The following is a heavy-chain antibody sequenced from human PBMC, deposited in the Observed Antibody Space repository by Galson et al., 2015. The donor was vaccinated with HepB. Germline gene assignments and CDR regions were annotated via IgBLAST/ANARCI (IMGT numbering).Heavy chain of an antibody. CDR3: ARDPQARTGYYYGSGSYLYFDY. CDR1: GYTFTSYG. Sequence: SVKVSCKASGYTFTSYGISWVRQAPGQGLEWMGWISAYNGNTNYAQKLQGRVTMTTDTSTSTAYMELRSLRSDDTAVYYCARDPQARTGYYYGSGSYLYFDYWGQGTLVTVSS. CDR2: ISAYNGNT. V-gene: IGHV1-18*04. J-gene: IGHJ4*02. D-gene: IGHD3-10*01.